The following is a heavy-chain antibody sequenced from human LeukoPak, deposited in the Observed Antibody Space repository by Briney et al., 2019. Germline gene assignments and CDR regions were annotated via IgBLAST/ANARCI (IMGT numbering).Heavy chain of an antibody. V-gene: IGHV1-18*01. CDR1: GYTFTSYG. CDR2: ISAYNGNT. CDR3: ARDLPYSGSYGRGRDAFDI. Sequence: ASVKVSCKASGYTFTSYGISWVRQAPGQGLEWMGWISAYNGNTNYAQKLQGRVTMTTDTSTSTAYMELRSLRSDDTAVYYCARDLPYSGSYGRGRDAFDIWGQGTMVTVSS. D-gene: IGHD1-26*01. J-gene: IGHJ3*02.